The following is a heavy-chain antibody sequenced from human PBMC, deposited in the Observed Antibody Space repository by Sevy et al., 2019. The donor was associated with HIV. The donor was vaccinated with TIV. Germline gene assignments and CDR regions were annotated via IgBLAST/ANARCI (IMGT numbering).Heavy chain of an antibody. CDR1: GDSISGYY. J-gene: IGHJ6*02. CDR2: IYYSGFT. D-gene: IGHD4-17*01. CDR3: ARTTPYYYYAVDV. Sequence: SETLFLTCSVSGDSISGYYWSWIRQPPGKGLQWIGYIYYSGFTNYNPSLKSRVTISEDTSKNQLSLKVTSVTAADTAVYFCARTTPYYYYAVDVWGQGTTVTVSS. V-gene: IGHV4-59*01.